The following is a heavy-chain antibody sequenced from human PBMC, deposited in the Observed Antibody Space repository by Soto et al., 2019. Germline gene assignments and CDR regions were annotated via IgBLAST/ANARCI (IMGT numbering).Heavy chain of an antibody. Sequence: PSETLSLTCTVYGGSSSCYDLIWIRTPHGKGLEWIGEINHSGSTNYNPSLKSRVTISVDTSKNQFSLKLSSVTAADTAVYYCARGEGLRLRAYYYYSGMDGWGQGTTVTLSS. D-gene: IGHD5-12*01. J-gene: IGHJ6*02. CDR1: GGSSSCYD. CDR3: ARGEGLRLRAYYYYSGMDG. V-gene: IGHV4-34*01. CDR2: INHSGST.